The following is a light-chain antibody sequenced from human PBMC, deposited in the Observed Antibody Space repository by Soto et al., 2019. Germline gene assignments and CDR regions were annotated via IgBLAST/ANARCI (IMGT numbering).Light chain of an antibody. Sequence: IVMTQSPDSLSVSLVERATINCKSSQSVLYSSNNRDSLAWYQRKPGLPPKLLIYWASIRASGVPDRFSGGGSGTDFTLTISSLQAEDVAVYYCQQYYSTMYTFGQGTKVDIK. CDR2: WAS. V-gene: IGKV4-1*01. CDR1: QSVLYSSNNRDS. CDR3: QQYYSTMYT. J-gene: IGKJ2*01.